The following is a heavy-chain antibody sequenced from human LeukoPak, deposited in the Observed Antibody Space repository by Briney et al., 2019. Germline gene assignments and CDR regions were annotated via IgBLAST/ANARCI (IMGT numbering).Heavy chain of an antibody. CDR2: IYYSGST. CDR3: ARTTSKYSYGIDY. V-gene: IGHV4-30-4*01. D-gene: IGHD5-18*01. Sequence: SQTLSLTCTVSGGSISSGDYYWSWIRQPPGKGLEWIGYIYYSGSTYYNPSLKSRVTISVDTSKNQFSLKLSSVTAADTAVYYCARTTSKYSYGIDYWGQGTLVTVSS. J-gene: IGHJ4*02. CDR1: GGSISSGDYY.